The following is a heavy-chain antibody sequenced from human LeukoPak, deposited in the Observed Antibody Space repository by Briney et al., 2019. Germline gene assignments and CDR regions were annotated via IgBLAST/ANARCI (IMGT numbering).Heavy chain of an antibody. CDR1: GYTFTSYY. D-gene: IGHD3-16*02. CDR2: INPSGGST. Sequence: ASVKVSCKASGYTFTSYYIHWVRQAPGQGLEWMGIINPSGGSTGYAQKSQDRVTMSRDTSTSTVYMELSSLRSEDTAVYYCARALWGSYRYTSDYWGQGTLVTVSS. J-gene: IGHJ4*02. CDR3: ARALWGSYRYTSDY. V-gene: IGHV1-46*01.